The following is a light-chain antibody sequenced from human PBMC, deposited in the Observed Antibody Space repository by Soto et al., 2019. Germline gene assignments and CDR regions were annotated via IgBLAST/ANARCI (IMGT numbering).Light chain of an antibody. J-gene: IGKJ4*01. Sequence: DIQMTPSPSTLSASVGDTVTITCRASQTIGTWLAWYQQKPAKAPKLLIYKASTLESGVPSRFSGSGSGTEFTLTISSLQADDFATYYCQQYNDLSTFGGGTKVEIK. CDR1: QTIGTW. CDR3: QQYNDLST. V-gene: IGKV1-5*03. CDR2: KAS.